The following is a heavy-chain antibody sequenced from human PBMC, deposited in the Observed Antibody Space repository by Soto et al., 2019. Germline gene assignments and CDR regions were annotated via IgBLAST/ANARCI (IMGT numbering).Heavy chain of an antibody. V-gene: IGHV1-2*04. CDR2: INPNSGGT. Sequence: GASVKVSCKASGYTFTGYYMHWVRQAPGQGLEWMGWINPNSGGTNYAQKFQGWVTMTRDTSISTAYMELSRLRSDDTAVYYCARERGYCSGGSCYLFSFDIWGQGTMVTGSS. J-gene: IGHJ3*02. D-gene: IGHD2-15*01. CDR3: ARERGYCSGGSCYLFSFDI. CDR1: GYTFTGYY.